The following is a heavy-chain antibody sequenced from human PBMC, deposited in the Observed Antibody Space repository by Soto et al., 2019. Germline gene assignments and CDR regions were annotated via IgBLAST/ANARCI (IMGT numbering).Heavy chain of an antibody. CDR3: TRRGRQSANWFDP. CDR2: IIPMSGRP. Sequence: QVQLVQSGAEVKMPGSSVKVPCKASGGTFNSFSIDWVRQAPGQGLEWMGGIIPMSGRPNYAQRFQGRVTFSADKSTNTVYLEVSSLTNEDTAVYYCTRRGRQSANWFDPWGQGTLDTVSS. V-gene: IGHV1-69*06. CDR1: GGTFNSFS. J-gene: IGHJ5*02.